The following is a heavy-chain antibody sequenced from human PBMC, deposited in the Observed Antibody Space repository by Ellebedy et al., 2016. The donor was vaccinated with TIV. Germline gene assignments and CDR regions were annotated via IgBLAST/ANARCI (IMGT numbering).Heavy chain of an antibody. V-gene: IGHV1-8*01. D-gene: IGHD5-18*01. Sequence: ASVKVSXXASGYTFTSYDIHWVRQAPGQGLEWMGWANPNSGYTGYAQMFQGRVTMTRNTSINTAYMELRSLRSDDTAVYYCGTPMVGDFSYYYMDVWGKGTTVTVSS. J-gene: IGHJ6*03. CDR2: ANPNSGYT. CDR1: GYTFTSYD. CDR3: GTPMVGDFSYYYMDV.